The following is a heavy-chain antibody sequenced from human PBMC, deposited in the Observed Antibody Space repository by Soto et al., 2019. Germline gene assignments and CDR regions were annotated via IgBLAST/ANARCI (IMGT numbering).Heavy chain of an antibody. CDR2: IIPIFGTA. J-gene: IGHJ6*02. V-gene: IGHV1-69*01. D-gene: IGHD2-15*01. CDR1: GGTFSSYA. CDR3: ARDRLHAVVYYYYGMDV. Sequence: QVQLVQSGAEVKKPGSSVKVSCKASGGTFSSYAISWVRQAPGQGLEWMGGIIPIFGTANYAQKFQGRVTITADESTSTAYMELSSLRSEDTAVYYCARDRLHAVVYYYYGMDVWGQGTTVTVSS.